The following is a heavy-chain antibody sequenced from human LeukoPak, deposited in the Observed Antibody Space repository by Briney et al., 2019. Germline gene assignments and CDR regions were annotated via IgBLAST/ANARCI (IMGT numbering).Heavy chain of an antibody. V-gene: IGHV3-23*01. CDR3: TRDRGATDGRGGWFDP. Sequence: PGGSLRLSCVVSGFTLRNYRMNCVCQGPGTGLEWVSAISGSGGSTYYADSVKGRFTISRDNPKNTVYLQMNSLRAEDTAVYYCTRDRGATDGRGGWFDPWGQGTVVTVSS. CDR1: GFTLRNYR. J-gene: IGHJ5*02. CDR2: ISGSGGST. D-gene: IGHD6-13*01.